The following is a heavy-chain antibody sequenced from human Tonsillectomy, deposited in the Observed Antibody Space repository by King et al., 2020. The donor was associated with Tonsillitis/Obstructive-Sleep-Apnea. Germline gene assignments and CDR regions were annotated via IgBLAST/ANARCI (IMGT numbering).Heavy chain of an antibody. Sequence: VQLVESGGGLVKPGGSLRLSCAASGFTFSRYTMNWVRQAPGKGLEWVSSISSSSSYIYYADSVRGRFTISRDNAKNSLYLQMNSLRADDTAVYYCARVEAAAGLYYFDYWGQGTLLTVSS. J-gene: IGHJ4*02. D-gene: IGHD6-13*01. CDR1: GFTFSRYT. V-gene: IGHV3-21*01. CDR3: ARVEAAAGLYYFDY. CDR2: ISSSSSYI.